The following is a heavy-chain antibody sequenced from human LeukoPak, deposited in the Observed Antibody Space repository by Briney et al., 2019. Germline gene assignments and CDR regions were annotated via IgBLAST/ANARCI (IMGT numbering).Heavy chain of an antibody. CDR3: ARASSQLVSWFDP. Sequence: GGSLRLSCAASGFTFSSYAMHWVRQAPGKGLEWVAVISYDGSNKYYADSVKGRFTTSRGNSKNTLYLQMNSLRAEDTAVYYCARASSQLVSWFDPWGQGTLVTVSS. CDR2: ISYDGSNK. J-gene: IGHJ5*02. CDR1: GFTFSSYA. V-gene: IGHV3-30*04. D-gene: IGHD6-13*01.